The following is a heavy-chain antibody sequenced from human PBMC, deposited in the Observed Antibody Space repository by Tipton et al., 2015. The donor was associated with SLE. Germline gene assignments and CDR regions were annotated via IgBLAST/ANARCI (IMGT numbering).Heavy chain of an antibody. D-gene: IGHD2-21*02. Sequence: LRLSCAVYGGSFSGYSWSWIRQPPGKGLEWIGQTNPSGNTDYNTSLKSRVTMSVDTSRNRFSLKLTSVTAADAAVYYCAREGDRDYFDFWGQGMLVTVSS. CDR3: AREGDRDYFDF. CDR2: TNPSGNT. J-gene: IGHJ4*02. CDR1: GGSFSGYS. V-gene: IGHV4-34*01.